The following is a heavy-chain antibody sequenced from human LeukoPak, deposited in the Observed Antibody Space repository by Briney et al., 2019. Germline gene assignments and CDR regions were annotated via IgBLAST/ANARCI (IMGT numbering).Heavy chain of an antibody. V-gene: IGHV4-39*07. CDR2: IYYSGST. Sequence: KPSETLSLTCTVSGGSISSSSYYWGWIRQPPGKGLEWIGSIYYSGSTYYNPSLKSQVTISVDTSKNQFSLKLSSVTAADTAVYYCARDREGATWYFDYWGQGTLVTVSS. D-gene: IGHD1-26*01. CDR3: ARDREGATWYFDY. J-gene: IGHJ4*02. CDR1: GGSISSSSYY.